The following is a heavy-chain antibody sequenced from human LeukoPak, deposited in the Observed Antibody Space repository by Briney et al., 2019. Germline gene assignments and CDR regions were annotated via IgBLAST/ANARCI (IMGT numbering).Heavy chain of an antibody. CDR3: AKIGVIGNWYYDV. J-gene: IGHJ2*01. CDR1: GVSFSSHG. V-gene: IGHV3-23*01. Sequence: GGSLRLSCAASGVSFSSHGMSWVRQSPWKGPEWVSSISSGRDYTHYADSVKGRFTISRDNSRNTLYLHMNSVRAGDTAIYYCAKIGVIGNWYYDVWGRGTLVTVSS. D-gene: IGHD3-10*01. CDR2: ISSGRDYT.